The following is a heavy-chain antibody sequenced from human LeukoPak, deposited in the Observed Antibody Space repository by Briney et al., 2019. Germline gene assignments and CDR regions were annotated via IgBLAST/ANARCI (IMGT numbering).Heavy chain of an antibody. CDR3: ARGEISVGGFDY. CDR2: INHCGST. D-gene: IGHD3-16*01. J-gene: IGHJ4*02. CDR1: GGSFSGYY. Sequence: PSETLSLTCAVYGGSFSGYYWSWIRQPPGKGLEWIGEINHCGSTNYNPSLKSRVTISVDTSKNQFSLKLSSVTAADTAVYYCARGEISVGGFDYWGQGTLVTVSS. V-gene: IGHV4-34*01.